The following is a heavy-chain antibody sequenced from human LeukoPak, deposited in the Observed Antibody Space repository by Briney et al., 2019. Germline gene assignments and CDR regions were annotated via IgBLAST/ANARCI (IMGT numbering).Heavy chain of an antibody. V-gene: IGHV4-34*01. CDR1: GWSFSGYY. CDR2: INHSGST. CDR3: ASSGVTNPFDY. J-gene: IGHJ4*02. Sequence: SETLSLTCAVYGWSFSGYYWSWIRQPPGKGLEWIGEINHSGSTNYNPPLKSRVTISVDTSKNQFSLKLSSVTAADTAVYYCASSGVTNPFDYWGQGTLVTVSS.